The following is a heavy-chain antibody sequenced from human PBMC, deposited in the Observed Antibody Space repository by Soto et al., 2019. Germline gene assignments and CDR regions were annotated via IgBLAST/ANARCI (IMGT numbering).Heavy chain of an antibody. J-gene: IGHJ4*02. CDR3: AITFGELAEDNFDY. D-gene: IGHD3-10*01. Sequence: QLQLQESGPGLVKPSATLSLTCTVSGGSISSSSYYWGWIRQPPGKGLEWIGRIYYSGSTYYNPSLKSRVTISVDTSKNQFSLKLSSVTAADTAVYYCAITFGELAEDNFDYWGQGTRVTVSS. CDR1: GGSISSSSYY. CDR2: IYYSGST. V-gene: IGHV4-39*01.